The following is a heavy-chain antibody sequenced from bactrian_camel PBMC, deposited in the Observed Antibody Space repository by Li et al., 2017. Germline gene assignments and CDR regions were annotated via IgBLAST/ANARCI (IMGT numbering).Heavy chain of an antibody. CDR1: GFTFSSYA. CDR2: IDSGSSVI. V-gene: IGHV3S31*01. J-gene: IGHJ4*01. Sequence: VQLVESGGGLVQPGGSLRLSCAASGFTFSSYAMSWVRQAPGKGLEWVSTIDSGSSVIYSADSVKGRFTFSRDNAENTLYLQMNALKTEDTAVYYCAPDPRGSAYWGQGTQVTVS. D-gene: IGHD3*01. CDR3: APDPRGSAY.